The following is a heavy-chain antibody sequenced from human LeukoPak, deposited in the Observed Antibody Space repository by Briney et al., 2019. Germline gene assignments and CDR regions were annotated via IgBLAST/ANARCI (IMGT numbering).Heavy chain of an antibody. D-gene: IGHD6-13*01. CDR3: ARPGSPAAGASDFHH. J-gene: IGHJ1*01. V-gene: IGHV1-46*01. CDR2: INPSSGST. CDR1: GYTFISYY. Sequence: ASVKVSCKASGYTFISYYIHWVRQAPGQGLEWMGIINPSSGSTNYAQKFLGRVTMTRDTSTSTVHMDLSSLRSEDTAVYYYARPGSPAAGASDFHHWGQGTLVTVSS.